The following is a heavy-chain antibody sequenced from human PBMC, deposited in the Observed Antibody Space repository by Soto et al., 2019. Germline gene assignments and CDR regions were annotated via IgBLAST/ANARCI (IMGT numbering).Heavy chain of an antibody. CDR2: IYHSGST. CDR3: ARERPDGARLDP. CDR1: GGSVSSGDYY. Sequence: QVQLQESGPGLVKPSQNLSLTFTDSGGSVSSGDYYWSCIRQPPGKGLEWIGYIYHSGSTYYNPSLKSRVTISVNTSKNQFSLKLSSVTAADTAVYYCARERPDGARLDPWGQGTLVTVSS. J-gene: IGHJ5*02. D-gene: IGHD6-6*01. V-gene: IGHV4-30-4*01.